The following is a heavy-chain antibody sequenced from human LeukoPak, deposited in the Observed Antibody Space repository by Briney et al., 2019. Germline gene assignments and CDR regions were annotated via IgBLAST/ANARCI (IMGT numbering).Heavy chain of an antibody. D-gene: IGHD2-2*01. Sequence: GGSLRLSCAASGFTFSSYGMHWVRQAPGKGLEWVALIRYDGSSKYYADSVKGRFTISRDNSKNTLYLQMNSLRAEDTAVYYCAKDREYQLLLDAFDIWGQGTMVTVSS. CDR3: AKDREYQLLLDAFDI. CDR2: IRYDGSSK. CDR1: GFTFSSYG. V-gene: IGHV3-30*02. J-gene: IGHJ3*02.